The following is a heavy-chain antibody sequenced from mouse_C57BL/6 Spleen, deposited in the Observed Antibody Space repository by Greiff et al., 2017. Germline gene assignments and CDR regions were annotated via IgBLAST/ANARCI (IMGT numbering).Heavy chain of an antibody. Sequence: VQLQQSGAELARPGASVKLSCKASGYTFTSYGISWVKPRTGQGLEWIGEIYPRSGNPYYNEKFKGKATLTADKSSSTAYMELRSLTSEDSAVYFCASRPYDYDEGFAYWGQGTLVTVSA. CDR2: IYPRSGNP. CDR1: GYTFTSYG. J-gene: IGHJ3*01. V-gene: IGHV1-81*01. CDR3: ASRPYDYDEGFAY. D-gene: IGHD2-4*01.